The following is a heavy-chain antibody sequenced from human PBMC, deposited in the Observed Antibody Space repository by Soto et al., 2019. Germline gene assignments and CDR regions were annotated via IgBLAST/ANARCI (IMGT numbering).Heavy chain of an antibody. J-gene: IGHJ6*02. Sequence: SETLSLTCAVSGGSISSSNWWSWVRQPPGKGLEWIGEIYHSGSTNYNPSLKSRVTISVDKSKNQCSLKLSSVTAADTAVYYCACIFSGGYGYGFYYYGMDVWGQGTTVTVSS. CDR2: IYHSGST. V-gene: IGHV4-4*02. CDR3: ACIFSGGYGYGFYYYGMDV. CDR1: GGSISSSNW. D-gene: IGHD5-18*01.